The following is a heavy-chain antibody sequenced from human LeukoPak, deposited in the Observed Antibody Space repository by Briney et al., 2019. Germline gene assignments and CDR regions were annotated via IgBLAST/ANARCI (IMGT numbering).Heavy chain of an antibody. V-gene: IGHV1-2*02. D-gene: IGHD3-10*01. Sequence: ASVKVSCKASGYTFTGYYMHWVRQAPGQGLEWMGWINSNSGGTNYAQKFQGRVTMTRDTSISTAYMELSRLRSDDTAVYYCARERMVRGVMNPFNWFDPWGQGTLVTVSS. CDR2: INSNSGGT. CDR3: ARERMVRGVMNPFNWFDP. J-gene: IGHJ5*02. CDR1: GYTFTGYY.